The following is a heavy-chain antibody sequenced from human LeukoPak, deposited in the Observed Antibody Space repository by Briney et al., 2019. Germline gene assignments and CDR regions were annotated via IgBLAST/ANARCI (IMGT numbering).Heavy chain of an antibody. CDR1: GYTFTSYY. Sequence: ASVKVSCKASGYTFTSYYMHWVRQAPGQGLEWMGIINPSGGSTSYAQKFQGRVTMTRDTSTSTVYMELSSLRSEDTAVYYCARGGIGITGTADAFDIWGQGTMVTVSS. J-gene: IGHJ3*02. CDR2: INPSGGST. CDR3: ARGGIGITGTADAFDI. V-gene: IGHV1-46*01. D-gene: IGHD1-7*01.